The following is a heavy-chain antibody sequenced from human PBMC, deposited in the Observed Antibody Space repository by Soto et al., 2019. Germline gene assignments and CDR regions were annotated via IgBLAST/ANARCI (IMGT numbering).Heavy chain of an antibody. D-gene: IGHD2-15*01. J-gene: IGHJ6*02. CDR3: AREGYCSSGSCALYSHEYFGMDV. CDR1: GYSFTRYG. CDR2: MSAYNENT. V-gene: IGHV1-18*01. Sequence: ASVKVSCKASGYSFTRYGISWVRQAPGQGLEWMGWMSAYNENTSYGQRFQGRVAMTRDTFTSTAYLELSSLTSDDTAVYYCAREGYCSSGSCALYSHEYFGMDVWGQGTTVTVSS.